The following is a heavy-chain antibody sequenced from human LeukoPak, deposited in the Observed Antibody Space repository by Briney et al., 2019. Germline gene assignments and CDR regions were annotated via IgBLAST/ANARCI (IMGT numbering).Heavy chain of an antibody. J-gene: IGHJ4*02. CDR2: ISSSSSYI. CDR3: ARDQAVAGIDC. D-gene: IGHD6-19*01. CDR1: GFTFSSYS. Sequence: GGSLRLSCAASGFTFSSYSMNWVRQAPGKGLEWVSSISSSSSYIYYADSVKGRFTISRDNAKNSLYLQMNSLRAEDTAVYYCARDQAVAGIDCWGQGTLVTVSS. V-gene: IGHV3-21*06.